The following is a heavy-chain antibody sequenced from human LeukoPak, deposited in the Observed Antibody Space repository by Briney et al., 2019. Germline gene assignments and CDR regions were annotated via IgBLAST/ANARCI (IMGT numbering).Heavy chain of an antibody. V-gene: IGHV3-21*01. CDR3: ARGIIAAAGSDAFDI. CDR1: GFTFSSYS. CDR2: ISSSSSYI. Sequence: GGSLRLSCAASGFTFSSYSMNWVRQAPGKGLEWVSSISSSSSYIYYADSVKGRFTISRDNAKNSLYLQMNSLRAEDTAVYYCARGIIAAAGSDAFDIWGQGTMVTVSS. J-gene: IGHJ3*02. D-gene: IGHD6-13*01.